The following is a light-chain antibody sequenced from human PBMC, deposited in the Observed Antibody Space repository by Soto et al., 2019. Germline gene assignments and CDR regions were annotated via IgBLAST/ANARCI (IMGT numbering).Light chain of an antibody. CDR1: QSVRSYY. V-gene: IGKV3-15*01. Sequence: EIVMTQSPATLSVSPGERAILSCRASQSVRSYYLAWYQQKPGQPPRLLIYGASTRATGIPARSSGSGSGTEFTLTISSLQSEDFAVYYCQQYSAWPLTFGGGTQVEIK. J-gene: IGKJ4*01. CDR2: GAS. CDR3: QQYSAWPLT.